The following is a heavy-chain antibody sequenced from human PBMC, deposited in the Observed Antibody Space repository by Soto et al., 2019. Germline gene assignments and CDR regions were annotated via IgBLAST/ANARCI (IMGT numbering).Heavy chain of an antibody. CDR2: INADGSRT. D-gene: IGHD3-9*01. CDR1: GFNFSSYW. J-gene: IGHJ4*02. V-gene: IGHV3-74*01. CDR3: AKDMTGPSDY. Sequence: GGSLRLSCAASGFNFSSYWMHWVRQVPGKGLVWVSRINADGSRTNYADSVKGRFTISRDNAKNTLYLHMNSLRAEDTAVYYCAKDMTGPSDYWGQGTLVTVSS.